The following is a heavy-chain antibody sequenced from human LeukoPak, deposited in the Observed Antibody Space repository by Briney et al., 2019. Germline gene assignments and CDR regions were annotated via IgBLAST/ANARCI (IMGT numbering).Heavy chain of an antibody. CDR2: INPSGGST. Sequence: ASVTVSFKSSGYTFTIYYMHWVRQAPGQGLEWMGIINPSGGSTSYAQKFQGRVTMTRDTSTSTVYMELSSLRSEDTAVYYRARDQAFVVVVAATSYYFDYWGQGTLVTVSS. CDR3: ARDQAFVVVVAATSYYFDY. D-gene: IGHD2-15*01. J-gene: IGHJ4*02. CDR1: GYTFTIYY. V-gene: IGHV1-46*01.